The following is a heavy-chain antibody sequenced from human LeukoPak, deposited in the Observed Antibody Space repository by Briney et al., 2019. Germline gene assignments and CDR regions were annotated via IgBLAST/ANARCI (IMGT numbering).Heavy chain of an antibody. V-gene: IGHV3-30*04. Sequence: GGSLRLSCAASGFTFSSYAMHWVRQAPGKGLEWVAVISYDGSNKYYADSVKGRFTISRDNSKNTLYLQMNSLRAEDTAVYYCAREKATALAFDYWGQGTPVTVSS. CDR1: GFTFSSYA. D-gene: IGHD2-21*02. J-gene: IGHJ4*02. CDR3: AREKATALAFDY. CDR2: ISYDGSNK.